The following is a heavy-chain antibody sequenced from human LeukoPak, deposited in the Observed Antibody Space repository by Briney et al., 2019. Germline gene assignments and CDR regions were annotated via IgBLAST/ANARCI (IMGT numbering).Heavy chain of an antibody. CDR1: GGSIRSYY. D-gene: IGHD3-22*01. Sequence: SETLSLTCTVSGGSIRSYYWSWIRQPPGKGLEWIGYIHYTGSTNYNPSLKSRVTMSVDTSKNQFSLKLSSVTAADTAVYYCARRSSSGYYPPDYWGQGTLVTVSS. V-gene: IGHV4-59*08. CDR2: IHYTGST. CDR3: ARRSSSGYYPPDY. J-gene: IGHJ4*02.